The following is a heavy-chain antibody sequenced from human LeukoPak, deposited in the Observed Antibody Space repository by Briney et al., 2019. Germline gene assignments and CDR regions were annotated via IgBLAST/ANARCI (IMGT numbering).Heavy chain of an antibody. CDR2: VTGGGAT. V-gene: IGHV3-23*01. CDR1: GFSFSTYV. D-gene: IGHD2-2*01. CDR3: AKEGCSSTSCSRHY. J-gene: IGHJ4*02. Sequence: GGSLRLSCAASGFSFSTYVMHWVRQVPGKGLEWVSGVTGGGATYYADSVRGRFTVSRDNSKNTVYLLMNSLRAEDTAFYYCAKEGCSSTSCSRHYWGQGTQVSVSS.